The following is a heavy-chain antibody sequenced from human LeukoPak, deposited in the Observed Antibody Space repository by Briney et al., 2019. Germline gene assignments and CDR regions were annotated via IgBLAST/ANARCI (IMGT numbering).Heavy chain of an antibody. D-gene: IGHD3-22*01. CDR1: GGSISSYY. J-gene: IGHJ5*02. V-gene: IGHV4-59*08. CDR2: IYYSGST. Sequence: SETLSLTCTVSGGSISSYYWSWIRQPPGKGLEWIGYIYYSGSTNYNPSLKSRVTISVDTSKNQFSLKLSSVTAADTAVYYCARANYYDSSGYYSRWFDPWGQGTLVTVSS. CDR3: ARANYYDSSGYYSRWFDP.